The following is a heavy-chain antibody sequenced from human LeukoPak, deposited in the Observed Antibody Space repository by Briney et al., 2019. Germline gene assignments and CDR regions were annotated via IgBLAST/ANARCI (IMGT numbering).Heavy chain of an antibody. D-gene: IGHD3-9*01. V-gene: IGHV3-23*01. CDR3: ARDVDYYDILTGYYQHFGMDV. CDR2: ISGSGVST. CDR1: GFTSSTYA. J-gene: IGHJ6*02. Sequence: PGGSLRLSCAASGFTSSTYAMSWVRQAPGKGLEWVSTISGSGVSTYYADSVKGRFTISRDNSKNTLYLQMNSLRAEDTAVYYCARDVDYYDILTGYYQHFGMDVWGQGTTVTVSS.